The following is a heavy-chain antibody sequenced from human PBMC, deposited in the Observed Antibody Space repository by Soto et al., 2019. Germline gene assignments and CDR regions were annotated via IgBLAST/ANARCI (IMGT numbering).Heavy chain of an antibody. CDR2: IYYSGST. CDR3: ARHESSITIFGVVIIHNWFDP. D-gene: IGHD3-3*01. CDR1: GGSISSSSYY. Sequence: ASETLSLTCTVSGGSISSSSYYWGWIRQPPGKGLEGIGSIYYSGSTYYNPSLKSRVTISVDTSKNQFSLKLSSVTAADTAVYYCARHESSITIFGVVIIHNWFDPWGQGTLVTVSS. V-gene: IGHV4-39*01. J-gene: IGHJ5*02.